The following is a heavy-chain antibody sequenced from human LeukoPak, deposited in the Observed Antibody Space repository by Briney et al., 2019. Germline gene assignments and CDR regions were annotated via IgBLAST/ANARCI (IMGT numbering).Heavy chain of an antibody. CDR3: ARVEGHYDSSGYYY. V-gene: IGHV1-2*06. CDR2: INPNSGGT. CDR1: GYTFTGYY. J-gene: IGHJ4*02. Sequence: VASVKVSCKASGYTFTGYYMHCVRQAPGQGLEWMGRINPNSGGTNYAQKFQGRVTMTRDTSISTAYMELSRLRSDDTAVYYCARVEGHYDSSGYYYWGQGTLVTVSS. D-gene: IGHD3-22*01.